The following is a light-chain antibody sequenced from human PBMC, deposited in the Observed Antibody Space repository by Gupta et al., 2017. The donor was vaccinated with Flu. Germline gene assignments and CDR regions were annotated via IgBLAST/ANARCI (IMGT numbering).Light chain of an antibody. V-gene: IGKV4-1*01. CDR1: QSLVYSTNHRNY. J-gene: IGKJ1*01. CDR3: QKNIRTPWA. CDR2: WAS. Sequence: DVVMSQSTDSLPGSLVEGATINCTSNQSLVYSTNHRNYLAWYQQKSGQPPRLLISWASTRDFGVPDRFSGSGSETDFSLSISSVQAEDVAVYFCQKNIRTPWAFGQGTKVEVK.